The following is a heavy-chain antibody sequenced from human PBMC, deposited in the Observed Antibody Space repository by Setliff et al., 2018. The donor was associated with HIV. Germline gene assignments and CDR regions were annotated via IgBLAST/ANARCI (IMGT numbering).Heavy chain of an antibody. Sequence: ASVKVSCKVSGYTLTELSMHWVRQAPGKGLEWMGGFDPEDGETIYAQKFQGRVTMTEDTSTDTAYMELSSLRSGDTAVYYCARYGGYCSSTSCPPSSYYYYYMDVWGKGTTVTVSS. CDR2: FDPEDGET. J-gene: IGHJ6*03. V-gene: IGHV1-24*01. CDR1: GYTLTELS. CDR3: ARYGGYCSSTSCPPSSYYYYYMDV. D-gene: IGHD2-2*01.